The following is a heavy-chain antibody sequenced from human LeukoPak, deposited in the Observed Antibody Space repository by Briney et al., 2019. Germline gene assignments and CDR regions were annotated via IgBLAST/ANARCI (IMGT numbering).Heavy chain of an antibody. J-gene: IGHJ4*02. V-gene: IGHV3-23*01. CDR1: GFTFSSYA. Sequence: GGSLRLSCAASGFTFSSYAMSWVRQAPGKGLEWVSAISGSGGGTYYADSVEGRFTISRDNSKNTLYLQMNSLRAEDTAVYYCAKVGQFTMIVVVISYFDYWGQGTLVTVSS. CDR3: AKVGQFTMIVVVISYFDY. D-gene: IGHD3-22*01. CDR2: ISGSGGGT.